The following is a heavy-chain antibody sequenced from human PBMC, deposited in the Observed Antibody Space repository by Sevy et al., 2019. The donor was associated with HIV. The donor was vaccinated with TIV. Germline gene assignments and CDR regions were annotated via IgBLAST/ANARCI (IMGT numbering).Heavy chain of an antibody. J-gene: IGHJ5*01. CDR2: IDPRGNER. CDR3: VRVLWDVLVVPAATPSPWLDS. D-gene: IGHD1-26*01. Sequence: GGSLRLSCAASGFTFDTYWMGWVRQAPGRGVEWVASIDPRGNERDYLDSLKGRFTISRDNAKNSLYLQMHSLKAGDTALYYCVRVLWDVLVVPAATPSPWLDSWGQGTLVTVSS. V-gene: IGHV3-7*01. CDR1: GFTFDTYW.